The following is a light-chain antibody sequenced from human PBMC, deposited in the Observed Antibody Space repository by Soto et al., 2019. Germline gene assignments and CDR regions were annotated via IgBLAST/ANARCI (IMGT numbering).Light chain of an antibody. Sequence: QSALTQPASVSGSPGQSITISCTGTSSDVGSYDLLSWYQHLPGKAPKLMIYEGSKRPSGVSNRFSGSKSGNTASLTISGLQTEDEADYYCCSYAGSSTVVFGGGTKLTVL. J-gene: IGLJ2*01. CDR2: EGS. CDR1: SSDVGSYDL. V-gene: IGLV2-23*01. CDR3: CSYAGSSTVV.